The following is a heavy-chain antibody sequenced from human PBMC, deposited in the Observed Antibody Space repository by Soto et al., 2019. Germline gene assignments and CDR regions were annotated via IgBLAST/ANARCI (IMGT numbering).Heavy chain of an antibody. CDR2: INHSGST. CDR3: ARGPIVVVVAATRRRNWFDP. J-gene: IGHJ5*02. V-gene: IGHV4-34*01. CDR1: GGSFSGYY. Sequence: SETLSLTCAVYGGSFSGYYWSWIRQPPGKGLEWIGEINHSGSTNYNPSLKSRVTISVDTSKNQFSLKLSSVTAADTAVYYCARGPIVVVVAATRRRNWFDPWGQGTLVTVS. D-gene: IGHD2-15*01.